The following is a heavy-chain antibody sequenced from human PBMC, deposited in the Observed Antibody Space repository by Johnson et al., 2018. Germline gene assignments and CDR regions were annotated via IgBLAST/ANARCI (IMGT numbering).Heavy chain of an antibody. V-gene: IGHV3-33*06. D-gene: IGHD5-12*01. CDR3: AKQQVLRLATWYFHY. CDR1: GIDFRTYG. J-gene: IGHJ1*01. CDR2: ISYDGSNK. Sequence: QVQLVESGGGVVQPGRSLRLSCAASGIDFRTYGMHWVRQAPGKGLEWVAVISYDGSNKFYADSVKGRFTISRDNSKNTLYLQMNSLRPESTAVYYWAKQQVLRLATWYFHYLVQGTLVTVSS.